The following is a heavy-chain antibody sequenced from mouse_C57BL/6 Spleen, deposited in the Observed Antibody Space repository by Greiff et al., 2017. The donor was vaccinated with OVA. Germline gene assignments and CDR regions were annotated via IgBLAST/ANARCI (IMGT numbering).Heavy chain of an antibody. CDR3: AKGFDSSGYSCYAMDY. J-gene: IGHJ4*01. CDR1: GIDFSRYW. CDR2: INPDSSTI. Sequence: EVKLVESGGGLVQPGGSLKLSCAASGIDFSRYWMSWVRRAPGKGLEWIGEINPDSSTINYAPSLKDKFIISRDNAKKTLYLQMSKVRSEDAALYYCAKGFDSSGYSCYAMDYWGQGTSVTVSS. D-gene: IGHD3-2*02. V-gene: IGHV4-1*01.